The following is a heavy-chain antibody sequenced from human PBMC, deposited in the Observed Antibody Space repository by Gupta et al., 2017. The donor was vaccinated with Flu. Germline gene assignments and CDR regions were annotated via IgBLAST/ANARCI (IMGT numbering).Heavy chain of an antibody. CDR2: TYYRSKWYN. D-gene: IGHD5-12*01. Sequence: ISQSPARGLEWLGRTYYRSKWYNDYALAGKTRITFNADTSANHLSLHLNSVTPEDTAVYYCARGRDGFNHFDLWGQGTLVTVSS. V-gene: IGHV6-1*01. J-gene: IGHJ4*02. CDR3: ARGRDGFNHFDL.